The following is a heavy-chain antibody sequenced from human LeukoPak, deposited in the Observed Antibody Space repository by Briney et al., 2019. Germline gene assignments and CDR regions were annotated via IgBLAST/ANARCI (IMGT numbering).Heavy chain of an antibody. D-gene: IGHD2-21*02. CDR1: GCTVSGNY. V-gene: IGHV3-66*01. CDR3: AGRHLAYCGGDCP. CDR2: IYSGGGT. J-gene: IGHJ5*02. Sequence: GGSLRLSCAASGCTVSGNYMSWVRQAPGKGLEWVSVIYSGGGTSYAGSVMGRFTISRDKSKNTLYLQMNSLRAEDTAVYYCAGRHLAYCGGDCPWGQGTLVTVSS.